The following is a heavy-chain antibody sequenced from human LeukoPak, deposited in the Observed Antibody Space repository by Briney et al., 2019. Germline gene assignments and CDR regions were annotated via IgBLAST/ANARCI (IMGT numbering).Heavy chain of an antibody. CDR1: AGSVSTYY. Sequence: TSGTLSLTCTVSAGSVSTYYWTWIRQPPGKGLEWIGYVYYSGSTNYNPSLKSRVTISVDTSKNQFSLKLSSVTAADTAVYYCAVPYSGSYYVGGGYYFDYWGQGTLVTVSS. CDR3: AVPYSGSYYVGGGYYFDY. D-gene: IGHD1-26*01. CDR2: VYYSGST. V-gene: IGHV4-59*02. J-gene: IGHJ4*02.